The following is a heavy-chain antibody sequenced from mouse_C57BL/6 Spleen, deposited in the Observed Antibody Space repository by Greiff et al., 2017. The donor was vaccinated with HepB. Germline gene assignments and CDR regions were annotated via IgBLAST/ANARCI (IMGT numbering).Heavy chain of an antibody. CDR2: IYPGDGDT. Sequence: VQLQQSGPELVKPGASVKISCKASGYAFSSSWMNWVKQRPGKGLEWIGRIYPGDGDTNYNGKFKGKATLTADKSSSTAYMQLSSLTSEDSAVYVCARAPYYSNYYYAMDYWGQGTSVTVSS. CDR1: GYAFSSSW. J-gene: IGHJ4*01. V-gene: IGHV1-82*01. D-gene: IGHD2-5*01. CDR3: ARAPYYSNYYYAMDY.